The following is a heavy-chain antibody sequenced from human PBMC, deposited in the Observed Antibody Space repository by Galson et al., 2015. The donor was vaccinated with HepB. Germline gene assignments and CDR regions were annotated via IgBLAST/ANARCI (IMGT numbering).Heavy chain of an antibody. J-gene: IGHJ6*02. V-gene: IGHV3-66*02. CDR1: GFTVSNNY. CDR2: IESGGTT. CDR3: ASGTFYYYYYGMDV. D-gene: IGHD1-26*01. Sequence: SLRLSCAASGFTVSNNYMNWVRQAPGKGLEWVSLIESGGTTYYADSAKGRFSISRDDSKNTLHLKMNSLRADDTAVYYCASGTFYYYYYGMDVWGQGTTVTVSS.